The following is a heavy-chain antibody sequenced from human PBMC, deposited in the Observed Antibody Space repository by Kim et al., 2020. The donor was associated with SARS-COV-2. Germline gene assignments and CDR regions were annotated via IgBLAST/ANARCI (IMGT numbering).Heavy chain of an antibody. D-gene: IGHD6-13*01. CDR2: MNPNSGNT. V-gene: IGHV1-8*01. J-gene: IGHJ6*02. Sequence: ASVKVSCKASGYTFTSYDINWVRQATGQGLEWMGWMNPNSGNTGYAQKFQGRVTMTRNTSISTAYMELSSLRSEDTAVYYCARGVWTAAGQRTSSSYYYYGMDVWGQGTTVTVSS. CDR1: GYTFTSYD. CDR3: ARGVWTAAGQRTSSSYYYYGMDV.